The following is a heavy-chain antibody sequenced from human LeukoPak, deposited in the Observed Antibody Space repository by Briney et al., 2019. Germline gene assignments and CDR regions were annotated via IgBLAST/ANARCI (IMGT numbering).Heavy chain of an antibody. CDR1: GGSISSGGYS. V-gene: IGHV4-30-2*01. D-gene: IGHD3-22*01. CDR3: ARVGYDSSGYEYYFDY. CDR2: IYHSGST. J-gene: IGHJ4*02. Sequence: SQTLSLTCAVSGGSISSGGYSWSWIRQPPGKGLEWLGYIYHSGSTYYNPSLKSRVTISVDRSKNQFSLKLSSVTAADTAVYYCARVGYDSSGYEYYFDYWGQGTLVTVSA.